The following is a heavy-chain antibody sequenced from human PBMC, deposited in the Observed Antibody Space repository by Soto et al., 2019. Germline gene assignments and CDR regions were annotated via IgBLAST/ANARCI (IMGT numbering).Heavy chain of an antibody. V-gene: IGHV4-59*02. CDR1: GASVGGHY. CDR2: VDYTGST. CDR3: SWSNYVERSGYNHFDY. J-gene: IGHJ4*02. D-gene: IGHD3-22*01. Sequence: QVQLQESGPGLVKPSETLSLTCQVSGASVGGHYWSWIRQPPGKGLEWIGFVDYTGSTKTNPFIKSRVTISIVTTNNQFSLRLMAVTAADTAVYFCSWSNYVERSGYNHFDYWGQGILVTVSS.